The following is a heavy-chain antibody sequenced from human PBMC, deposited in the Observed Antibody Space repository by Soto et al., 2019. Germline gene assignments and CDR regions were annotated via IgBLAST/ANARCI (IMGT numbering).Heavy chain of an antibody. D-gene: IGHD3-3*01. V-gene: IGHV3-23*01. CDR3: AKDVRFLEWLPYYFDY. CDR2: ISGSGGST. J-gene: IGHJ4*02. Sequence: PGGSLRLSCAASGFTFSSYAMSWVRQAPGKGLEWVSAISGSGGSTYYADSVKGRFTISRDNSKNTLYLQMNSLRAEDTAVYYCAKDVRFLEWLPYYFDYWGQGTLATVSS. CDR1: GFTFSSYA.